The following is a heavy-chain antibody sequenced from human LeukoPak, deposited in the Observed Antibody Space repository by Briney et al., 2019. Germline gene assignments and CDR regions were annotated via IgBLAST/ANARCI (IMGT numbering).Heavy chain of an antibody. D-gene: IGHD3-9*01. CDR1: GLTFSSYA. Sequence: GSLRLSCAASGLTFSSYAMSWVRQAPGKGLEWVSAISGSGGSTYYADSVKGRFTISRGNSKNTLYLQMNSLRAEDTAVYYCAKDLDFLTATFDYWGQGTLVTVSS. CDR3: AKDLDFLTATFDY. CDR2: ISGSGGST. J-gene: IGHJ4*02. V-gene: IGHV3-23*01.